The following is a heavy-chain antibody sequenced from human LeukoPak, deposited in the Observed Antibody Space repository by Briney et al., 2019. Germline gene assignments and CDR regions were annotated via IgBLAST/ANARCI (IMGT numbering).Heavy chain of an antibody. CDR2: ISAYNGNT. V-gene: IGHV1-18*01. Sequence: ASVKVSCKASGYTFTSYGISWVRQAPGQGLEWMGWISAYNGNTNYAQKLQGRVTMTTDTSTSTAYMELRSLRSNDTAVYYCARVIDYDFWSGYPDCYYYYMDVWGKGTTVTVSS. D-gene: IGHD3-3*01. CDR1: GYTFTSYG. CDR3: ARVIDYDFWSGYPDCYYYYMDV. J-gene: IGHJ6*03.